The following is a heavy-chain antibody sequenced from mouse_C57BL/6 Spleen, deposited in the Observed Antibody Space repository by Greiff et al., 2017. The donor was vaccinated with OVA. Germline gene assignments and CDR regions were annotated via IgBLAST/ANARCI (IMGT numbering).Heavy chain of an antibody. V-gene: IGHV1-81*01. J-gene: IGHJ1*03. D-gene: IGHD1-1*01. CDR1: GYTFTSYG. CDR3: ARWDYGSSSSYFDV. Sequence: VTLVESGAELARPGASVKLSCKASGYTFTSYGISWVKQRTGQGLEWIGEIYPRSGNTYYNEKFKGKATLTADKSSSTAYMELRSLTSEDSAVYFCARWDYGSSSSYFDVWGTGTTVTVSS. CDR2: IYPRSGNT.